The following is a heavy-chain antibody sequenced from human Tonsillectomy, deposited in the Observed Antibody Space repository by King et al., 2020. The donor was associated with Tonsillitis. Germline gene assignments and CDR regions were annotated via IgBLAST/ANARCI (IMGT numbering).Heavy chain of an antibody. D-gene: IGHD5-24*01. Sequence: QLQESGPGLVKPSETLSLTCTVSGGSISSSVYYWGWIPQPPGKRLEWIGSIFYSGRTYYNPSLKSRVTISVDTSKNQFSLKLSSVTAADTAVYYCARHLGGDEPYYFDYWGQGTLVTVSS. CDR3: ARHLGGDEPYYFDY. CDR2: IFYSGRT. V-gene: IGHV4-39*01. CDR1: GGSISSSVYY. J-gene: IGHJ4*02.